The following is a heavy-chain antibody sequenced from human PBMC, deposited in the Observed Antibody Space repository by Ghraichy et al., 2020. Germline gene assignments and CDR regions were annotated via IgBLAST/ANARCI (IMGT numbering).Heavy chain of an antibody. CDR2: IYYTGST. V-gene: IGHV4-31*01. D-gene: IGHD2-8*02. CDR3: ARGRRWGGICYGAGCNQDYHRDV. J-gene: IGHJ6*03. Sequence: SETLSLTCTVSGGSITSGGYFWSWIRQHPGKGLEWLGYIYYTGSTYYNPSLQSPVTISLDASKNQFSLKLSSVTAADTAVYYCARGRRWGGICYGAGCNQDYHRDVGGKGTTVTV. CDR1: GGSITSGGYF.